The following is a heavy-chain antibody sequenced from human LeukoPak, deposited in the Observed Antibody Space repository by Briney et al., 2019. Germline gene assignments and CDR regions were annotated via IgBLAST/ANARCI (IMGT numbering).Heavy chain of an antibody. CDR3: ARGYGVGATRVGLDY. V-gene: IGHV4-39*07. Sequence: PSETLSLTCTVSGGSISNYYWGWIRQPPGEGLEWIGSIYYSGSTYYNSSLQSRVTISVDTSKNQFSLKLSSVTAADTAVYYCARGYGVGATRVGLDYWGQGTLVTVSS. J-gene: IGHJ4*02. CDR2: IYYSGST. CDR1: GGSISNYY. D-gene: IGHD1-26*01.